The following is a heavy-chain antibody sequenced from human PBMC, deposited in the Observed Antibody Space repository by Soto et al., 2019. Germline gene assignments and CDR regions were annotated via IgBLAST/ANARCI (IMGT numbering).Heavy chain of an antibody. CDR1: GFTFSSYA. J-gene: IGHJ6*02. D-gene: IGHD2-2*02. CDR2: IYSDGST. CDR3: ARDCSSTSCYTPHYGMDV. V-gene: IGHV3-23*01. Sequence: EVQLLESGGGLVQPGGSLRLSCAASGFTFSSYAMSWVRQAPGKGLEWVSVIYSDGSTYYADSVKGRFTISRDNSKNMMYLQMNSLRAEDTAVYYCARDCSSTSCYTPHYGMDVWGQGTTVTVSS.